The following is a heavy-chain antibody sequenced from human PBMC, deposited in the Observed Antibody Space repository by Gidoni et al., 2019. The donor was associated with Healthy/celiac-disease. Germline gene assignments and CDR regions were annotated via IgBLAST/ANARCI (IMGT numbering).Heavy chain of an antibody. CDR3: AKDLAMIVSIDP. CDR2: ISGSGGST. Sequence: EVQLLESGGGLVQPGGSLRLSCAASGFTFSSYAMSWVRQAPGKGLEGVSAISGSGGSTYYADSVKGRFTISRDNSKNTLYLQMNSLRAEDTAVYYCAKDLAMIVSIDPWGQGTLVTVSS. D-gene: IGHD3-22*01. V-gene: IGHV3-23*01. J-gene: IGHJ5*02. CDR1: GFTFSSYA.